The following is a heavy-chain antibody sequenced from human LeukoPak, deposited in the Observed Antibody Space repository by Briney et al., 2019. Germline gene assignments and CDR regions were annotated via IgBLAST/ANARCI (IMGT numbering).Heavy chain of an antibody. D-gene: IGHD3-9*01. CDR1: GFTFSNYD. Sequence: PGGSLRLSCAASGFTFSNYDMNWVSQAPGKGLEWVSHISDNGGSTDYADSVKGRFTISRDNSKKTLYLHMDSLRAEDTAVYYCARRTILTAPLDYWGQGTLVTVSS. V-gene: IGHV3-23*01. J-gene: IGHJ4*02. CDR3: ARRTILTAPLDY. CDR2: ISDNGGST.